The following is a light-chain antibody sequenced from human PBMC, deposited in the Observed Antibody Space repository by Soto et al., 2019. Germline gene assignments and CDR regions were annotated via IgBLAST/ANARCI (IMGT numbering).Light chain of an antibody. Sequence: QSALTQPASVSGSPGQSITISCAGTSSDVGAYNYVSWYQHHPGKAPKLMIYDVNNRPSGDSNRFSGSKSGNTASLTISGLQAEDEADYYCSSWTSGATYVFGSGTKATV. CDR2: DVN. J-gene: IGLJ1*01. CDR3: SSWTSGATYV. CDR1: SSDVGAYNY. V-gene: IGLV2-14*03.